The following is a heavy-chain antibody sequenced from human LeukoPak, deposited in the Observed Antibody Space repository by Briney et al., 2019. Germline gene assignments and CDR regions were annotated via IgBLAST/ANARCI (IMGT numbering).Heavy chain of an antibody. D-gene: IGHD1-26*01. CDR3: AKESGSYYFDY. Sequence: PGGSLRLSCAASGFSFGGYTMHWVRQAPGKGLEWVAFIRYDGSNKYYADSVKGRFTISRDNSKNTLYLQMNSLRAEDTAVYYCAKESGSYYFDYWGQGTLVTVSS. CDR2: IRYDGSNK. V-gene: IGHV3-30*02. J-gene: IGHJ4*02. CDR1: GFSFGGYT.